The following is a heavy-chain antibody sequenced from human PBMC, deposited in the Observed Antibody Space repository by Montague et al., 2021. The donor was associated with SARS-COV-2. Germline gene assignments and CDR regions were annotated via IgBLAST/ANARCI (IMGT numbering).Heavy chain of an antibody. CDR1: GASMSPYH. CDR3: ATSLGGRDSCAVYYFDY. Sequence: SETLSLTCAVTGASMSPYHWSWIRQPPGKGLEWLGNLHHSGATNYNPSLESRVTMSVDTSKNQFSLNLISVTAADTAVYFCATSLGGRDSCAVYYFDYWGQGTLVTVSA. CDR2: LHHSGAT. D-gene: IGHD1-26*01. V-gene: IGHV4-59*03. J-gene: IGHJ4*02.